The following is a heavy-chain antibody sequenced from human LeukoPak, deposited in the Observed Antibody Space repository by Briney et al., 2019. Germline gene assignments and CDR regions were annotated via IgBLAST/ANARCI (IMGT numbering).Heavy chain of an antibody. CDR1: GESFSDYY. CDR3: ARRVRGVNDAFDI. D-gene: IGHD3-10*01. J-gene: IGHJ3*02. CDR2: INHSGNT. Sequence: SETLSLTCSVYGESFSDYYWSWIRQPPGEGLEWIGEINHSGNTNYNPSLKSRVTISVDTSTSQFSLRLKSLTAADTAVYYCARRVRGVNDAFDIWGRGTMVTVSS. V-gene: IGHV4-34*01.